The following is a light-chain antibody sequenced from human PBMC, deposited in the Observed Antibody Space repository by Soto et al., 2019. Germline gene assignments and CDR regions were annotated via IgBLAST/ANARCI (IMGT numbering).Light chain of an antibody. CDR2: LNSDGSH. V-gene: IGLV4-69*01. J-gene: IGLJ1*01. CDR1: SGHSSYA. CDR3: QTWGTGIRV. Sequence: QSVLTQSPSASASLGASVKLTCTLSSGHSSYAIAWHQQQPEKGPRYLMKLNSDGSHSKGDGIPDRLSGSSSGAERYLTISSLQSEDEADYCCQTWGTGIRVFGTGTKVTVL.